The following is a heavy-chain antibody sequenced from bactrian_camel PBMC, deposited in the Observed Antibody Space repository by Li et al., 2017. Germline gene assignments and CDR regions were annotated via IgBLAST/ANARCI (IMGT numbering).Heavy chain of an antibody. CDR3: AADRLACLRDPPDHEYKY. CDR1: GDTYRGVMC. V-gene: IGHV3-3*01. J-gene: IGHJ4*01. CDR2: IYTGGHPT. Sequence: HVQLVESGGGSVQAGGSLNLSCVASGDTYRGVMCMGWFRQAPGKEREVVASIYTGGHPTRYADSVKGRFTISRDEAKNTVFLQMNSLNPEDTAVYYCAADRLACLRDPPDHEYKYWGQGTQVTVST.